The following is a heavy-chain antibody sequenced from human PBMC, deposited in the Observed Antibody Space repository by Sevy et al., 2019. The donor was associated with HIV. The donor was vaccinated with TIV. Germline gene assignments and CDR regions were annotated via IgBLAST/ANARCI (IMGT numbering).Heavy chain of an antibody. CDR3: ARDGLGYYGSGGQDY. D-gene: IGHD3-10*01. J-gene: IGHJ4*02. V-gene: IGHV3-21*01. CDR2: ISSSSSYI. CDR1: GFTFSSYS. Sequence: GGSLRLSCAASGFTFSSYSMNWVRQAPGKGLEWVSSISSSSSYIYYADSVKGRFTISRDNAKNQLYLQMNSLRAEDTAVYYCARDGLGYYGSGGQDYWGQGTLVTVSS.